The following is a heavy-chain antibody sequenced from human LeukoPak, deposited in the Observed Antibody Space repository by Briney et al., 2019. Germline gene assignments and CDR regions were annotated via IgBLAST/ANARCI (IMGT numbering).Heavy chain of an antibody. CDR3: ARLGYCSGGSCYSAVRSGALPDY. J-gene: IGHJ4*02. CDR2: IYYSGST. CDR1: GGSISSGGYS. D-gene: IGHD2-15*01. Sequence: SETLSLTCAVSGGSISSGGYSWSWIRQPPGKGLEWIGYIYYSGSTNYNPSLKSRVTISVDTSKNQFSLKLSSVTAADTAVYYCARLGYCSGGSCYSAVRSGALPDYWGQGTLVTVSS. V-gene: IGHV4-61*08.